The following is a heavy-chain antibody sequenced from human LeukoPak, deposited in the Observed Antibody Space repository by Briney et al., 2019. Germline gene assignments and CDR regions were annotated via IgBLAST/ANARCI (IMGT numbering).Heavy chain of an antibody. D-gene: IGHD2-2*01. Sequence: SETLSLTCTVSGGSISSGGYYWSWIRQHPGKGLEWIGYIYYSGSTYYNPSLKSRVTISVDTSKNQFSLKLSSVTAADTAVYYCARECSSTSCAPVWGKGTLVTVSS. J-gene: IGHJ4*02. V-gene: IGHV4-31*03. CDR1: GGSISSGGYY. CDR2: IYYSGST. CDR3: ARECSSTSCAPV.